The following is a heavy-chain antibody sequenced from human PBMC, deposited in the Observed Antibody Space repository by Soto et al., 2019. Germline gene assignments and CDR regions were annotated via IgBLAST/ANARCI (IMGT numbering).Heavy chain of an antibody. Sequence: SETLSLTCTVSGGSISSGGYYWRWIRQHPGKGLEWIGYIYYSGSTYYNPSLKSRVTISVDTSKNQFSLKLSSVTAADTAVYYCARDHYGDPANPQNYYYYYGMDVWGQGTTVTVSS. D-gene: IGHD4-17*01. CDR1: GGSISSGGYY. J-gene: IGHJ6*02. V-gene: IGHV4-31*03. CDR3: ARDHYGDPANPQNYYYYYGMDV. CDR2: IYYSGST.